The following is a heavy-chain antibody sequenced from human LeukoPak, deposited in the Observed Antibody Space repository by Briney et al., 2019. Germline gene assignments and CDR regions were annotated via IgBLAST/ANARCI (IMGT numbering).Heavy chain of an antibody. CDR3: ARGDAYALNF. Sequence: PGGSLRLSCAASGFTFSSYWGHWVRQAPGKGLVWVSRINSDGTTTAYADSVKGRFTISRDNAKNTLYLQMNSLRAEDTAVYSCARGDAYALNFWGQGTLVTVSS. D-gene: IGHD2-2*01. CDR2: INSDGTTT. V-gene: IGHV3-74*01. J-gene: IGHJ4*02. CDR1: GFTFSSYW.